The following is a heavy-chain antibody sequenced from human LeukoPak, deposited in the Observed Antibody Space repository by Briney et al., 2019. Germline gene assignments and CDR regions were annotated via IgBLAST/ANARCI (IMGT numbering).Heavy chain of an antibody. CDR1: GCTFTSYD. D-gene: IGHD3-10*01. CDR2: MNPNSGNT. CDR3: ARVFLVRGVMALGY. V-gene: IGHV1-8*01. Sequence: ASVKVSCKASGCTFTSYDINWVRQATGQGLEWMGWMNPNSGNTGYAQKFQGRVTMTRNTSISTAYMELSSLRSEDTAVYYCARVFLVRGVMALGYWGQGTLVTVSS. J-gene: IGHJ4*02.